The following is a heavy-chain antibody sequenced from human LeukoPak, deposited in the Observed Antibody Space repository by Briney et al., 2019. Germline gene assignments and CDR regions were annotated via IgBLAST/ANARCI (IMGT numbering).Heavy chain of an antibody. CDR1: GGSISSSSSY. J-gene: IGHJ3*02. CDR2: IYYSGRT. CDR3: ARHEIIAVAGPVEADAFDI. V-gene: IGHV4-39*01. D-gene: IGHD6-19*01. Sequence: PSQPLSLTCTVSGGSISSSSSYWGWIRQHPGKGLEWIGSIYYSGRTYYNPSLKSRVTISVDTSKNQFSLKLSSVTAADTAVYYCARHEIIAVAGPVEADAFDIWGQGTMVTVSS.